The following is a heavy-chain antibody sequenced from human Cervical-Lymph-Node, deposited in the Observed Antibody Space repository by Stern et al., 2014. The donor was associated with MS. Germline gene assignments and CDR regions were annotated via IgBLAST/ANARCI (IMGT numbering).Heavy chain of an antibody. CDR3: ARDYGAYWYFDL. J-gene: IGHJ2*01. Sequence: QVQLGQSGPGLVKPSETLSLTCTVSGYSISSGYYWGWIRQPPGKGLEWIGSIYHSGSTYYNPSLKSRVTISVDKSKKQFSLKLSSVTAADTAVYYCARDYGAYWYFDLWGRGTLVTVSS. CDR2: IYHSGST. D-gene: IGHD4-17*01. CDR1: GYSISSGYY. V-gene: IGHV4-38-2*02.